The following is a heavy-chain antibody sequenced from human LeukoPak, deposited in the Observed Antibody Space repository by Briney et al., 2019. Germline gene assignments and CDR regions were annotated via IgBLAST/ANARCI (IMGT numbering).Heavy chain of an antibody. CDR2: IYYSGST. V-gene: IGHV4-31*03. D-gene: IGHD3-10*01. CDR1: GGSISSGGYY. J-gene: IGHJ4*02. CDR3: ARVETIYGSGSYQFDY. Sequence: SQTLSLTCTVSGGSISSGGYYWSWTRQHPGKGLEWIGYIYYSGSTYYNPSLKSRVTISVDTSKNQFSLKLSSVTAADTAVYYCARVETIYGSGSYQFDYWGQGTLVTVSS.